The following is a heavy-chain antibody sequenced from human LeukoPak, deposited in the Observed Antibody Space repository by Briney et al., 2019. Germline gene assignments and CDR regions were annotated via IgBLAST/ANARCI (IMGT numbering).Heavy chain of an antibody. D-gene: IGHD1-7*01. CDR3: ARVDELELFDY. J-gene: IGHJ4*02. V-gene: IGHV3-21*01. Sequence: GGSLRLSCAASGFTFSTYSMNWVRQAPGKGLEWVSSISSSSSYIHYADSVKGRFTISRDNAKNSLFLQMNSLRAEDTAVYYXARVDELELFDYWGQGTLVTVSS. CDR1: GFTFSTYS. CDR2: ISSSSSYI.